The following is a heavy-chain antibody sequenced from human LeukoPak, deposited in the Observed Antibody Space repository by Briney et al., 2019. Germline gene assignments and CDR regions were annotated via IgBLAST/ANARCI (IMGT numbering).Heavy chain of an antibody. J-gene: IGHJ4*02. CDR2: ISSSSSYI. CDR1: GFTFSSYS. CDR3: ARSAIYTNYFDY. Sequence: GGSLRLSCAASGFTFSSYSMNWVRQAPGKGLEWVSSISSSSSYIYYADSVKGRFTISRDNAKNSLCLQMNSLRAEDTAVYYCARSAIYTNYFDYWGQGTLVTVSP. D-gene: IGHD5-18*01. V-gene: IGHV3-21*01.